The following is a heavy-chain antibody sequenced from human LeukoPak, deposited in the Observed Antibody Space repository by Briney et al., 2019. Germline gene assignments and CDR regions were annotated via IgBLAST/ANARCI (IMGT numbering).Heavy chain of an antibody. CDR1: GYTFTGYY. D-gene: IGHD4-23*01. CDR2: INPNSGGT. CDR3: ARDSFGEYGGNLPPDY. J-gene: IGHJ4*02. Sequence: ASVKVSCKASGYTFTGYYMHWVRQAPGQGLEWMGWINPNSGGTNYAQKFQGRVTMTRDTSISTAYMELSRLRSDDTAVYYCARDSFGEYGGNLPPDYWGQGTLVTVSS. V-gene: IGHV1-2*02.